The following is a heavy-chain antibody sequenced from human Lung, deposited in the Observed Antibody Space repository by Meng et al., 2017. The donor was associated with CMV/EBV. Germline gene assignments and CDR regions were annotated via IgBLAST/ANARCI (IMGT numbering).Heavy chain of an antibody. D-gene: IGHD6-19*01. CDR1: GFSFSSYW. Sequence: SCAASGFSFSSYWMHWVRQAPGRGLVWVAHINNDGSSTTYADSVKGRFTISRDNAKNTVFLQMHSLGVEDTAVYYCARDSIVVPGRIYYYAMDVXGHGTKVTSP. CDR3: ARDSIVVPGRIYYYAMDV. J-gene: IGHJ6*02. V-gene: IGHV3-74*01. CDR2: INNDGSST.